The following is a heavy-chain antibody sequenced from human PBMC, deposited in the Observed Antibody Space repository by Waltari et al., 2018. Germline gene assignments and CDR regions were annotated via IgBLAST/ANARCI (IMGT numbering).Heavy chain of an antibody. V-gene: IGHV4-30-4*08. CDR2: SYEGGGT. CDR1: GGSISNGDYY. CDR3: ARDPFGGVEAVTRDGVDY. J-gene: IGHJ4*02. D-gene: IGHD2-15*01. Sequence: QLQLQESGPGLVQPSQTLSLTCTVSGGSISNGDYYWSWIRQPPGKGLEWIEYSYEGGGTYYNPARNRLVTISIDTSKNQMSLKLSSVTAADTAMYYCARDPFGGVEAVTRDGVDYWGQGTLVTVSS.